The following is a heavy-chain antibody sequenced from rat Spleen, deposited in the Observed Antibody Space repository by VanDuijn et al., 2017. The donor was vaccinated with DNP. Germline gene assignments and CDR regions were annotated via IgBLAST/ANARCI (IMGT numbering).Heavy chain of an antibody. Sequence: EVQLQESGPGLVKPSQSLSLTCSVTGYSITSNYWGWIRKFPGNQMECIGHIRYSGSTSYNPSLKSRISITRYTSKNQFFLQLNSVTTEDTATYYCASYYYDGYYAMDAWGQGTSVTVSS. J-gene: IGHJ4*01. CDR3: ASYYYDGYYAMDA. V-gene: IGHV3-1*01. CDR2: IRYSGST. CDR1: GYSITSNY. D-gene: IGHD1-12*02.